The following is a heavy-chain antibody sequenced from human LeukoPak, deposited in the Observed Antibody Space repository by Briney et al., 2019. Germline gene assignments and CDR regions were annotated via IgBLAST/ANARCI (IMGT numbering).Heavy chain of an antibody. CDR1: GGSISSGDYY. Sequence: ASQTLSLTCTVSGGSISSGDYYWSWIRQHPGRGLQWIGYIYYSGSTSYNPSLQSRVNISEDTSKNQFSLRVDSVTAADTAVYHCARTNRDVLTGYAIDCWGQGTLVTVSS. V-gene: IGHV4-30-4*01. J-gene: IGHJ4*02. CDR2: IYYSGST. CDR3: ARTNRDVLTGYAIDC. D-gene: IGHD3-9*01.